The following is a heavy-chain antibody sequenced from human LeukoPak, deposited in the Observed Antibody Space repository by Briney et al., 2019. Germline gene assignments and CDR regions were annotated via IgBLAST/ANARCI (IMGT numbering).Heavy chain of an antibody. D-gene: IGHD3-22*01. V-gene: IGHV3-11*04. Sequence: PGGSLRLSCAASGFTFSDYYMSWIRQAPGKGLEWVSYISSSGSTIYYADSVKGRFTISRDNAKNSLYLQMNSLRAEDTAVYYCAGGDSSGYYNFDYWGQGTLVTVSS. CDR1: GFTFSDYY. J-gene: IGHJ4*02. CDR2: ISSSGSTI. CDR3: AGGDSSGYYNFDY.